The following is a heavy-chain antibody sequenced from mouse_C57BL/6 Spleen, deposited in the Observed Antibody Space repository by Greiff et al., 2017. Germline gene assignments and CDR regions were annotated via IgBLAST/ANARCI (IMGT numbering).Heavy chain of an antibody. D-gene: IGHD3-2*02. J-gene: IGHJ3*01. V-gene: IGHV1-80*01. CDR1: GYAFSSYW. Sequence: VQLQQSGAELVKPGASVKLSCKASGYAFSSYWLNWVKQRPGKGLEWIGQLYPGDGDTNYNGKFKGKATLTADKSSSTAEMQLSSRTSEDSAVYFWASPASSGAWFAYWGQGTLVTVSA. CDR2: LYPGDGDT. CDR3: ASPASSGAWFAY.